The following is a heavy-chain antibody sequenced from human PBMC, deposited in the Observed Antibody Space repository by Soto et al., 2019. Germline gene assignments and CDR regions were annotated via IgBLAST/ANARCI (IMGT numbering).Heavy chain of an antibody. V-gene: IGHV1-18*01. Sequence: AASVKVSCKASGYTFTSYGISWVRQAPGQGLEWMGWISAYNGNTNYAQKLQGRVTMTTDTSTSTAYMELRSLRSDDTAVYYCARDFRIAAAGTGFDPWGQGTLVTVSS. CDR2: ISAYNGNT. D-gene: IGHD6-13*01. CDR3: ARDFRIAAAGTGFDP. CDR1: GYTFTSYG. J-gene: IGHJ5*02.